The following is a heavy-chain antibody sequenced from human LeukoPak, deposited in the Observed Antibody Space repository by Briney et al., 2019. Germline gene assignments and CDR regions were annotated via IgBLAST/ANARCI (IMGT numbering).Heavy chain of an antibody. V-gene: IGHV1-2*02. CDR1: GYTFTDYY. J-gene: IGHJ6*04. D-gene: IGHD2-2*01. CDR2: INPNSGGT. Sequence: ASVKVSCKASGYTFTDYYFHWVRQAPGQGLEWMGWINPNSGGTNYAQKFQGRVTMTTDTSTSTAYMELRSLRSDDTAVYYCARESDIVVVPAVWGKGTTVTVSS. CDR3: ARESDIVVVPAV.